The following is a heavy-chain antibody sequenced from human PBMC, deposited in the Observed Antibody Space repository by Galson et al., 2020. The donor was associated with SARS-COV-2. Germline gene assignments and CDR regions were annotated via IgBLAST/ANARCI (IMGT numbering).Heavy chain of an antibody. V-gene: IGHV3-48*01. J-gene: IGHJ5*02. CDR2: ISSSSYTI. CDR1: GFTFSTYS. Sequence: GGSLRLSCAASGFTFSTYSMNWVRQAPGKGLEWVSYISSSSYTIHYADSVKGRFTVSRDNAKNSLDLQMNSLRAEDTAVYYCARENRLIYGGYYTGWFDPWGQGTLVTVSS. CDR3: ARENRLIYGGYYTGWFDP. D-gene: IGHD3-22*01.